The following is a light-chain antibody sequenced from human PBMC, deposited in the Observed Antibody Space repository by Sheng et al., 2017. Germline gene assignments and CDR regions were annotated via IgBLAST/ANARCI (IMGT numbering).Light chain of an antibody. J-gene: IGLJ2*01. CDR2: ESN. CDR3: QSYDSSRRVV. V-gene: IGLV6-57*01. Sequence: NFMLTQPHSVSESPGKTVTISCARSGGSIATNYVQWYQQRPGSSPTTVIYESNQRLSGVPDRFSGSIDSSSNSATLTISGLKTEDEADYYCQSYDSSRRVVFGGGTQVDRP. CDR1: GGSIATNY.